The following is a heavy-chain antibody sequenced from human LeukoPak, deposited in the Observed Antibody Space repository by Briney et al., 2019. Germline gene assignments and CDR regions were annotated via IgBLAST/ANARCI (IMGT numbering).Heavy chain of an antibody. CDR1: GDSISGSDYY. D-gene: IGHD3-10*01. CDR3: ARLVDYGSGSH. Sequence: SDTLSLTCSVSGDSISGSDYYWGWIRQPPGKGLEWIGSFYYSGSTYYNPSLKSRVTILVDTSKNQFSLKLRSVTATDTAVYYCARLVDYGSGSHWGQGTLVIVSS. V-gene: IGHV4-39*01. J-gene: IGHJ4*02. CDR2: FYYSGST.